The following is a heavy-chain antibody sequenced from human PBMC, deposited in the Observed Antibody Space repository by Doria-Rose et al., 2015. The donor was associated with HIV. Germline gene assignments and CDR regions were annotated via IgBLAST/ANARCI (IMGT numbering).Heavy chain of an antibody. D-gene: IGHD2-21*02. CDR3: TKRRGVTDIDPFDI. CDR1: GFRFDDYA. CDR2: TSWNSDTI. Sequence: VQLVQSGGGLLQPGRALRLSRAASGFRFDDYAMHWVRQTPGKGLEWVAGTSWNSDTIDYADSVKGRFTISRDNAKNSLYLQMNSLRAEDTALYYCTKRRGVTDIDPFDIWGQGTMVIVPS. J-gene: IGHJ3*02. V-gene: IGHV3-9*01.